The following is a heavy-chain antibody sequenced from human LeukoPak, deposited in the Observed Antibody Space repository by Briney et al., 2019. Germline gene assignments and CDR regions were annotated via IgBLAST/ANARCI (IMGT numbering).Heavy chain of an antibody. V-gene: IGHV3-23*01. CDR3: AAGKTNYGDYGHY. J-gene: IGHJ4*02. CDR2: ISGSGGST. Sequence: GGSLRLSCAASGFTFSSYAMSWVRQAPGKGLEWVSAISGSGGSTYYADSVKGRFTISRDNSKDTLYLQMNSLRAEDTAVYYCAAGKTNYGDYGHYWGQGTLVIVSS. CDR1: GFTFSSYA. D-gene: IGHD4-17*01.